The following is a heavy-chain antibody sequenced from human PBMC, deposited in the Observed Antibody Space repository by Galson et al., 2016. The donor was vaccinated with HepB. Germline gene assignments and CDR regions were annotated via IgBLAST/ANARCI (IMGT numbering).Heavy chain of an antibody. Sequence: SVKVSCKASSDTLSNYGFSWVRQAPGQGREWMGGVNPYNGDADYPRRFQDRVTMTTDTSTKTAYMELRSLRSDDTAVYYCASRGGYDAFDIWGQGTMITASS. J-gene: IGHJ3*02. CDR2: VNPYNGDA. V-gene: IGHV1-18*01. CDR3: ASRGGYDAFDI. CDR1: SDTLSNYG. D-gene: IGHD5-12*01.